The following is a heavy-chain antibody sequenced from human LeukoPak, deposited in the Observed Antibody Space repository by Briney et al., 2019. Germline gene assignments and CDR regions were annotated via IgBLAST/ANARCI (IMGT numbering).Heavy chain of an antibody. Sequence: GGSLRLSCAASGFTFSSYWMSWVRQAPGKGLEWVANIKQDGSEKYYADSLKGRFTIFRDNTKNSLFLQMNSLRAEDTAMYYCARDHLRHFAFDYWGQGTLVTVSS. CDR3: ARDHLRHFAFDY. J-gene: IGHJ4*02. D-gene: IGHD2/OR15-2a*01. CDR1: GFTFSSYW. CDR2: IKQDGSEK. V-gene: IGHV3-7*03.